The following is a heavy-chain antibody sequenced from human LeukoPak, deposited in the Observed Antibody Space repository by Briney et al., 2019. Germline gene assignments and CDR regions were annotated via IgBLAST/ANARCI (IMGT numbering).Heavy chain of an antibody. V-gene: IGHV4-34*01. Sequence: SETLSLTCAVYGGSFTGYYWSWIHPPPGKGLEWIGAINHSGSTNSNPSLKIRVTISVDTSKNQFSLKLSSVTAADTAVYYCARHGRQWLGYWGQGTLVTVSS. D-gene: IGHD6-19*01. J-gene: IGHJ4*02. CDR3: ARHGRQWLGY. CDR1: GGSFTGYY. CDR2: INHSGST.